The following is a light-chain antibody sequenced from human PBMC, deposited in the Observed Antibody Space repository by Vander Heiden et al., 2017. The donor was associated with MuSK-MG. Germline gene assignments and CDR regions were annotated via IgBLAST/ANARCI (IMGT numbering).Light chain of an antibody. CDR3: QQSYSTPYT. Sequence: QMTQSPSSLSASVGDRVTITCRASQSISSYLNWYQQKPGKAPKLLIYAASSLQSGVPSRFSGSGSGTDFTLTISSLQPEDFATYYCQQSYSTPYTFGQGTKLEIK. V-gene: IGKV1-39*01. CDR2: AAS. CDR1: QSISSY. J-gene: IGKJ2*01.